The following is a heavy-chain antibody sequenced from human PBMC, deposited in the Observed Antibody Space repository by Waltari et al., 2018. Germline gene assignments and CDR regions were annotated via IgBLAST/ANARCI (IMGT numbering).Heavy chain of an antibody. V-gene: IGHV4-31*03. J-gene: IGHJ4*02. Sequence: QVQLQESGPGLVKPSQTLSLTCTFSGGSIRSRGYYWSWIRQHPGKGLEWIGYIYYIGSTYYNPSLKSRVTISVDTSKNQFSLKLSSVTAADTAVYYCARVRGSNYVDYWGQGTLVTVSS. CDR1: GGSIRSRGYY. CDR3: ARVRGSNYVDY. D-gene: IGHD3-16*01. CDR2: IYYIGST.